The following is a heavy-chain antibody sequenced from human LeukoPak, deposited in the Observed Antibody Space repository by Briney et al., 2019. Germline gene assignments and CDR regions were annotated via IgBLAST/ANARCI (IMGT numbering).Heavy chain of an antibody. CDR1: GFDFSLYS. Sequence: PGGSLRLSCVGSGFDFSLYSFNWVRQAPGKGLEWVSYISSDSGAKVYADSVVGRFTVSRDTVSNSLYLQMDSLRADDTAVYYCARDSGGWKDYWGQGTLVTVSP. V-gene: IGHV3-48*01. CDR3: ARDSGGWKDY. CDR2: ISSDSGAK. J-gene: IGHJ4*02. D-gene: IGHD3-10*01.